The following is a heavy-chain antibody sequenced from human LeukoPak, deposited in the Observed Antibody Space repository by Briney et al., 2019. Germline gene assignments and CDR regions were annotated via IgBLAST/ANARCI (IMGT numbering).Heavy chain of an antibody. Sequence: SETLSLTCTVSGGSISSYYWSWIRQPPGKGLEWIGYIYYSGSTNYNPSLKSRVTISVDTSKNQFSLKLSSVTAADTAVYYCARASDSSGYGYFDYWGQGTLVTVPS. V-gene: IGHV4-59*01. CDR3: ARASDSSGYGYFDY. D-gene: IGHD3-22*01. CDR2: IYYSGST. J-gene: IGHJ4*02. CDR1: GGSISSYY.